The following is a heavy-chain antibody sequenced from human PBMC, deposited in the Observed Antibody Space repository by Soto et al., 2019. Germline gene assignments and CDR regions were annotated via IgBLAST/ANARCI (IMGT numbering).Heavy chain of an antibody. CDR3: ARDEDHGSGLSGGTDV. CDR2: IYHSGTT. CDR1: GGSMSSDDFF. Sequence: QVQLQEVGPGLVTPSETLSLSCNVSGGSMSSDDFFWSWVRQHPARGLEWIGYIYHSGTTYYNPSLQSRITISVDASKNQFSLKLRSVTAADTAVYFCARDEDHGSGLSGGTDVWGQGTAVTVS. J-gene: IGHJ6*02. D-gene: IGHD3-10*01. V-gene: IGHV4-31*03.